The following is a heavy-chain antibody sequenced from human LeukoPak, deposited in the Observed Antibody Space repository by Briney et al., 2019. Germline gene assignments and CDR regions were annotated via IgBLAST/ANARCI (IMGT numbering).Heavy chain of an antibody. J-gene: IGHJ3*02. CDR3: ASTDTNGGAFDI. CDR1: GGSINSGSYY. Sequence: ASQTLSLTCTVSGGSINSGSYYWSWIRQPAGKGLEWIGRIYTSGSTNYNPSLKSRVTISVDTSKNQFSLKLSSVTAADTAVYYCASTDTNGGAFDIWGQGTMVTVSS. D-gene: IGHD2-8*01. CDR2: IYTSGST. V-gene: IGHV4-61*02.